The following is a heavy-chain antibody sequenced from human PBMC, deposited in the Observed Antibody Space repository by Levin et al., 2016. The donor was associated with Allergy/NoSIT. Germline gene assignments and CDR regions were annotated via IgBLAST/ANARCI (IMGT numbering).Heavy chain of an antibody. CDR2: INAGNGNT. Sequence: WVRQAPGQRLEWMGWINAGNGNTKYSQKFQGRVTITRDTSASTAYMELSSLRSEDTAVYYCARVKRWSSSLFDYWGQGTLVTVSS. V-gene: IGHV1-3*01. J-gene: IGHJ4*02. D-gene: IGHD6-6*01. CDR3: ARVKRWSSSLFDY.